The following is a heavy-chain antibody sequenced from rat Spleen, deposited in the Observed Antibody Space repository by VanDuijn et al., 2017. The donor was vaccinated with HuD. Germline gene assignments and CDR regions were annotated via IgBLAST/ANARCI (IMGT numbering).Heavy chain of an antibody. J-gene: IGHJ2*01. CDR3: ARRNSGIFDY. V-gene: IGHV5-7*01. CDR2: ISNDDRHT. Sequence: EVRLVESGGGLVRPGRSLKLSCAASGFTFSDYNMAWVRQAPKKGLEWVAIISNDDRHTYYRDSVKGRFTISRDNAKRVVYLKMDSLKSEDTATYYCARRNSGIFDYWGQGVMVPVSS. D-gene: IGHD4-4*01. CDR1: GFTFSDYN.